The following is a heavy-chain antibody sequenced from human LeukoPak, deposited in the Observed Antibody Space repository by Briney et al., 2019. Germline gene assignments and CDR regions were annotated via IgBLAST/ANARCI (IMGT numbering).Heavy chain of an antibody. CDR3: ASSIYGSGSYIGY. CDR1: GYTFTGYY. V-gene: IGHV1-2*02. D-gene: IGHD3-10*01. Sequence: ASVKVSCKASGYTFTGYYMHWVRQAPGQGLEWMGWINPNSGGTNYAQKFQGRVTMTRDTSISTAYMELSRLRSDDTAVYSCASSIYGSGSYIGYWGQGTLVTVSS. J-gene: IGHJ4*02. CDR2: INPNSGGT.